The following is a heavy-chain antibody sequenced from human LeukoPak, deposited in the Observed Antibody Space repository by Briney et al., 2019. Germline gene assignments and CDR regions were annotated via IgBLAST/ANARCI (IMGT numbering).Heavy chain of an antibody. CDR3: AESVDTRGSPLDY. J-gene: IGHJ4*02. D-gene: IGHD1-26*01. V-gene: IGHV3-23*01. Sequence: GGSLRLSCAASGFTFSDHAMRWFRQAPGKGLEWVSSIGVSAGNTYYVDSVKGRFTISRDNSKNTLYLQMNSLRAEDTAVYYCAESVDTRGSPLDYWGQGTLVTVSS. CDR2: IGVSAGNT. CDR1: GFTFSDHA.